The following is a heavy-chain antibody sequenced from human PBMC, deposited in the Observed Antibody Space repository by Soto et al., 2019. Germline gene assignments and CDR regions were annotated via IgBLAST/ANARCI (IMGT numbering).Heavy chain of an antibody. V-gene: IGHV1-18*01. CDR1: GYTFTSYG. J-gene: IGHJ5*02. Sequence: QVQLVQSGAEVKKPGASVKVSCKASGYTFTSYGISWVRQASGQGLEWMGWISAYNGNTKYAQKLQGRLTITTEPSTSTAYMELRSLRSDDTAVYYCARDEAYKWNDGGWFDPWGQGTLVTVSS. CDR3: ARDEAYKWNDGGWFDP. CDR2: ISAYNGNT. D-gene: IGHD1-1*01.